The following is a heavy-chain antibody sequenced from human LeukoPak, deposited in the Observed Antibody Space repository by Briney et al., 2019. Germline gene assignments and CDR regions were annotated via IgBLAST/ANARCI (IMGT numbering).Heavy chain of an antibody. D-gene: IGHD1-26*01. CDR2: ISGSGEFT. CDR1: GLTFSSYA. Sequence: PGGSLRLSCATSGLTFSSYAMTWVRQAPGRGLEWVSSISGSGEFTYYTDSAKGRFIISRDNSKRTLYLQMNFLRAEDTAVYYCAKDQALYSGQYTGIYYSPIDRWGQGTLVTVSS. J-gene: IGHJ5*02. V-gene: IGHV3-23*01. CDR3: AKDQALYSGQYTGIYYSPIDR.